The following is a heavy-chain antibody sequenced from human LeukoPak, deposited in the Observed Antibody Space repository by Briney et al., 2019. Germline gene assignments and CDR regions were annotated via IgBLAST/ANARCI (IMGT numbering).Heavy chain of an antibody. CDR3: AGDVLRYFDWPDYYMDV. CDR1: GGSISSSSYY. D-gene: IGHD3-9*01. V-gene: IGHV4-39*01. CDR2: IYYSESS. Sequence: SETLSLTCTVSGGSISSSSYYWGWLRQPPGKGREWIVSIYYSESSYYNPSLKSRVTISVDTCKNQFSLKLSSVTAADTAVNYCAGDVLRYFDWPDYYMDVWGKGTTVTVSS. J-gene: IGHJ6*03.